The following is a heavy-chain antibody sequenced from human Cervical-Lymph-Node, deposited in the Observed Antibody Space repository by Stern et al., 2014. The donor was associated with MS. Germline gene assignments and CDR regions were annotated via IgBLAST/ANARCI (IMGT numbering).Heavy chain of an antibody. CDR1: GITFSHYA. Sequence: QLVESGPEVKKPGTSVKVSCKASGITFSHYAVQWLRQAPGQRLEWIGWVGVLNWATNYAPSFQERVTITSDQSTRTLDIVMRSLRSEDTAVYYCASERYTYYDDQRPPGGFGPWGQGTLVTVSS. CDR2: VGVLNWAT. V-gene: IGHV1-58*01. J-gene: IGHJ5*02. CDR3: ASERYTYYDDQRPPGGFGP. D-gene: IGHD5-18*01.